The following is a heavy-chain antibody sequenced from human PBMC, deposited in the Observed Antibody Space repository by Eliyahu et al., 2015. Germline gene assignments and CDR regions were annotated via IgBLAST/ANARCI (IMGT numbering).Heavy chain of an antibody. V-gene: IGHV3-11*06. J-gene: IGHJ2*01. Sequence: QAQLVESGGGLVKPGGSLRLSCEASGFIFSDXYMSWVRQAPGKGXEWIAYISSVSSHTNNADSVKGRFTISRDDAMNSLYLQMDSLRAEDTAVYYCVRDQVQMAGSVWYFDLWGRGTQVTVSS. D-gene: IGHD6-19*01. CDR2: ISSVSSHT. CDR3: VRDQVQMAGSVWYFDL. CDR1: GFIFSDXY.